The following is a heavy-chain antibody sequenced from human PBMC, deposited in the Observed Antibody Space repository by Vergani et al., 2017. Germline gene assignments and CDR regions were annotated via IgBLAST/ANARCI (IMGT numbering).Heavy chain of an antibody. D-gene: IGHD2-2*01. Sequence: EVQLVQSGAEVKKPGESLKISCKGSGYSFTSYWIGWVRQMPGKGLEWLGIIYPGDSDTRYSPSFQGQVTISADKSISTAYLQWSSLKASDTDMYYCARRELYCSSTSCSFDYWGQGTLVTVSS. CDR3: ARRELYCSSTSCSFDY. CDR2: IYPGDSDT. J-gene: IGHJ4*02. V-gene: IGHV5-51*03. CDR1: GYSFTSYW.